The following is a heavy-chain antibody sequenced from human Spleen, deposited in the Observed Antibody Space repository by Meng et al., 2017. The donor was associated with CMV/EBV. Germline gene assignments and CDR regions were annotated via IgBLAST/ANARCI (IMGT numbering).Heavy chain of an antibody. CDR3: IGDCGGDCYSDGALNY. Sequence: TFSGSAMHWVRQASGKGLEWVGRIRSKANSYATAYAASVKGRFTISRDDSENTAYLQMDSLKTDDTAIYYCIGDCGGDCYSDGALNYWGQGTLVTVSS. CDR2: IRSKANSYAT. V-gene: IGHV3-73*01. D-gene: IGHD2-21*02. J-gene: IGHJ4*02. CDR1: TFSGSA.